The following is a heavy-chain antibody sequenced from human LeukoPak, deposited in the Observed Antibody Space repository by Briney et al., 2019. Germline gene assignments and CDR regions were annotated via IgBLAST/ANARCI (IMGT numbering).Heavy chain of an antibody. CDR1: RFTLSGYV. D-gene: IGHD6-19*01. Sequence: GGSLRLSCAASRFTLSGYVMNWVRQSPGKGLEWVSSITGAGNHIYYAHSVRGRFTVSRDNADNTMFLQMNSVRDEDTAVYYCATKQWLAPPPDSWGQGTPVTVSS. CDR3: ATKQWLAPPPDS. J-gene: IGHJ4*02. V-gene: IGHV3-21*06. CDR2: ITGAGNHI.